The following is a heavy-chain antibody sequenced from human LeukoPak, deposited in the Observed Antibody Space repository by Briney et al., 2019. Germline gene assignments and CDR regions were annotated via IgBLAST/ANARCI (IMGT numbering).Heavy chain of an antibody. Sequence: PSETLSLTCTVSGYSISSGHYWGWFRQTPGRGLEWIASISHSGSPYYNPSLKSRVTISEDLSRNVFSLTLNSVTAADAAVYYCAREGRENIAIGVDWGQGALVTVSS. CDR3: AREGRENIAIGVD. J-gene: IGHJ4*02. D-gene: IGHD3-16*02. V-gene: IGHV4-38-2*02. CDR2: ISHSGSP. CDR1: GYSISSGHY.